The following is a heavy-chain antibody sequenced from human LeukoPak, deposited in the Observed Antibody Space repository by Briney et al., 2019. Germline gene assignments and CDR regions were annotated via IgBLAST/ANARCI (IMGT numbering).Heavy chain of an antibody. D-gene: IGHD3-10*01. Sequence: SETLSLTCAVYGRSLSGYYWSWIRQPPGKGLEWIGEINHGGSTNYNPSFKSRVTISVDTSKNQFSLKLSSVTAADTAVYYCARRYYSGSTPSMDVWDKGATVTVSS. CDR1: GRSLSGYY. J-gene: IGHJ6*04. CDR3: ARRYYSGSTPSMDV. CDR2: INHGGST. V-gene: IGHV4-34*01.